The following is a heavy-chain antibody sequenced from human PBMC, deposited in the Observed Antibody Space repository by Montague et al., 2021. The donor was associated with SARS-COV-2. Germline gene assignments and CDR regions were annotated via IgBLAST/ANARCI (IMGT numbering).Heavy chain of an antibody. V-gene: IGHV3-11*01. Sequence: SLRLSCAASGFIFSDYYMTWICQAPGKGLEWVSHISGSGSKTYYADSVKGRFTTSRDTANNSVYLQMNFLGAEDTAVYYCARDQGGYGTFDIWGQGTMVTVSS. D-gene: IGHD5-12*01. CDR3: ARDQGGYGTFDI. J-gene: IGHJ3*02. CDR2: ISGSGSKT. CDR1: GFIFSDYY.